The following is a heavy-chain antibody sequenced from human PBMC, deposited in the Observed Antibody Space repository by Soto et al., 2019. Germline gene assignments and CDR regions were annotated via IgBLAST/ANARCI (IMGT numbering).Heavy chain of an antibody. J-gene: IGHJ3*02. CDR3: ARISAVTDAFDI. V-gene: IGHV3-74*01. CDR1: GFTFSSSW. Sequence: VQLVESGGGLVQPGGSLRLSCAASGFTFSSSWMHWVRQAPGKGLVWVSRINSDGSSTSYADSVKGRFTISRDNAKNTLYLQMNSLRADDTAVYYCARISAVTDAFDIWGQGTMVTVSS. D-gene: IGHD4-17*01. CDR2: INSDGSST.